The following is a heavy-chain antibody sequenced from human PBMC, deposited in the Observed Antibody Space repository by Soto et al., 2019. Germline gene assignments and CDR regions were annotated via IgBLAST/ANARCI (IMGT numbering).Heavy chain of an antibody. V-gene: IGHV1-3*01. D-gene: IGHD2-21*02. CDR1: GYTFTSYA. CDR3: ARVETGRVVTRPNWLDP. CDR2: INAGNGNT. J-gene: IGHJ5*02. Sequence: QVQLVQSGAEVKKPGASVKVSCKASGYTFTSYAMHWVRQAPGQRLEWMGWINAGNGNTKYSQKFQGRVTITRDTSAITAYMELSSLRSEDTAVYYCARVETGRVVTRPNWLDPWGQGTLVTVSS.